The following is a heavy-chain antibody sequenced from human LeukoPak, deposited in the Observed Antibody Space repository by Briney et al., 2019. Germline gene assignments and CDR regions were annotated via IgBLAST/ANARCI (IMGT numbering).Heavy chain of an antibody. Sequence: GGSLRLSCAASGFTFNNYYMSWVRQAPGKGLECVSCISSSSSTIYYADSVKGRFTISRDKAKNSLYLQMNALRAEDTAVYYCARSVDVDYWGQGILVTVST. CDR3: ARSVDVDY. CDR2: ISSSSSTI. CDR1: GFTFNNYY. D-gene: IGHD5-24*01. V-gene: IGHV3-48*01. J-gene: IGHJ4*02.